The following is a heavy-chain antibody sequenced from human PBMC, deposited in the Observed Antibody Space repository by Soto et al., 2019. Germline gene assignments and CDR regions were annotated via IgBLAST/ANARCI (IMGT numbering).Heavy chain of an antibody. CDR2: IIPIFGTA. D-gene: IGHD2-2*01. CDR3: ARGGPIVVVPAAIQADAFDI. CDR1: GFTFSSYA. Sequence: VQLVESGGGLVKPGGSLRLSCAASGFTFSSYAISWVRQAPGQGLEWMGGIIPIFGTANYAQKFQGRVTITADESTSTAYMELSSLRSEDTAVYYCARGGPIVVVPAAIQADAFDIWGQGTMVTVSS. J-gene: IGHJ3*02. V-gene: IGHV1-69*01.